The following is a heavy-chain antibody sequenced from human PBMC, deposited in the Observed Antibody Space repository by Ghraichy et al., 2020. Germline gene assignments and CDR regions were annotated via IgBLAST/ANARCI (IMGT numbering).Heavy chain of an antibody. V-gene: IGHV3-7*01. J-gene: IGHJ1*01. CDR1: GFTFSASW. D-gene: IGHD3-10*01. CDR2: IRQDGGET. Sequence: GGSLRLSCAASGFTFSASWMSWVRQAPGKGLEWVANIRQDGGETHYVDSVKGRFTISRDNAKNSVYLQMNNLRAEDTALYFCARKVSGSDYPAYFQHWGQGARVTVSS. CDR3: ARKVSGSDYPAYFQH.